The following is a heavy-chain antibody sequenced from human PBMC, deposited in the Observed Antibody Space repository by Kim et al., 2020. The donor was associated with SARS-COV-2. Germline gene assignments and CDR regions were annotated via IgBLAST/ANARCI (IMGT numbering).Heavy chain of an antibody. Sequence: SETLSLTCTVSGGSISSSSYYWGWIRQPPGKGLEWIGSIYYSGSTYYNPSLKSRVTISVDTSKNQFSLKLSSVTAADTAVYYCARAVRLLWFGEFDPWGQGTLVTVSS. CDR2: IYYSGST. CDR3: ARAVRLLWFGEFDP. D-gene: IGHD3-10*01. CDR1: GGSISSSSYY. J-gene: IGHJ5*02. V-gene: IGHV4-39*01.